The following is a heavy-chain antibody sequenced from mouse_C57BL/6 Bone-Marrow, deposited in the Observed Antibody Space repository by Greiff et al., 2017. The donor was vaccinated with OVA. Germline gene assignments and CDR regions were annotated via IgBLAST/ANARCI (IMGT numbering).Heavy chain of an antibody. CDR1: GYTFTRYW. J-gene: IGHJ4*01. D-gene: IGHD1-1*01. CDR2: IYPGSGST. CDR3: ARYYYGSRYYYAMDY. V-gene: IGHV1-55*01. Sequence: QVQLQQPGAELVKPGASVKMSCKASGYTFTRYWITWVKQRPGQGLEWIGDIYPGSGSTNYNEKFKSKATLTVDTSSSTAYMQLSSLTSEDSAVYYCARYYYGSRYYYAMDYWGQGTSVTVSS.